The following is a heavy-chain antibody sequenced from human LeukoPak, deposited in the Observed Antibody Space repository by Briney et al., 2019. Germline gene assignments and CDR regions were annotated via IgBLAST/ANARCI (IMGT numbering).Heavy chain of an antibody. Sequence: GGSLRLSCAVSGFTVTSCCMHWVRQVPGREPVWVSRFDLDGTSATYADSVKGRFIISRDSAKNTLYLQMNSLRAEDTAVYYCATSPPIKGGFDSWGQGTPVTVSS. CDR2: FDLDGTSA. V-gene: IGHV3-74*01. D-gene: IGHD2-21*01. CDR3: ATSPPIKGGFDS. J-gene: IGHJ4*02. CDR1: GFTVTSCC.